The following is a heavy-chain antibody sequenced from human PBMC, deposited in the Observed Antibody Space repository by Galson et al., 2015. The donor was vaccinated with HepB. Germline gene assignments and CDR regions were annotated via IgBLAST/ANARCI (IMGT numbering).Heavy chain of an antibody. CDR2: ISHDGRNT. CDR3: ATVEILVVRGGLRTRSYFDY. Sequence: SLRLSCAASGFTFSSYSIHWVREAPGKGLEWVAIISHDGRNTYYAYSVKGRFTISRDNSRNTLYLQMNSLRAEDTAVYHCATVEILVVRGGLRTRSYFDYWGRGTLVTVSS. D-gene: IGHD3-10*01. V-gene: IGHV3-30*04. CDR1: GFTFSSYS. J-gene: IGHJ4*02.